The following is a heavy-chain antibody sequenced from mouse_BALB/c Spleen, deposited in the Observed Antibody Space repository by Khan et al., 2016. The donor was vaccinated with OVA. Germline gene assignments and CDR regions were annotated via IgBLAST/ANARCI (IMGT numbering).Heavy chain of an antibody. CDR2: IYPFNDDT. CDR3: AKNDRYAVYFDY. D-gene: IGHD2-14*01. CDR1: GYTFTSYV. Sequence: VQLQQPGPDLVKSGASVRMSCKATGYTFTSYVIHWLRQKPGQGLEWIGYIYPFNDDTKYNEKFKGKATLTLDKSSSTAYMEPSSLTSEDSAVYYWAKNDRYAVYFDYWGQGTTLTVSS. J-gene: IGHJ2*01. V-gene: IGHV1S136*01.